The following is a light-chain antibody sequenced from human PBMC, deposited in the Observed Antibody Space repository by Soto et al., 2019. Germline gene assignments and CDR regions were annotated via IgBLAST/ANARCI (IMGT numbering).Light chain of an antibody. CDR3: QQSFSLTFN. CDR1: LSISIF. Sequence: DIRMTQSPSSLSASVGDKVTITCRASLSISIFLNWIQHKPGQAPKPVIFAASSLHSGVPSRFSGSGYGTNFTITISSLQNEDFEIYYCQQSFSLTFNFGPGTKVDIK. J-gene: IGKJ3*01. CDR2: AAS. V-gene: IGKV1-39*01.